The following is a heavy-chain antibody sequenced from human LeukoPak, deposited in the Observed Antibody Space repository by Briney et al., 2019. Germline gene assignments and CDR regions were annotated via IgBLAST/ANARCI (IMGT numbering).Heavy chain of an antibody. D-gene: IGHD3-10*01. Sequence: TSETLSLTCSVSGDSVSRSDSYWDWIRQPPGKGLEWIGTIYYSGRTYYSPSLKSRVTMSVDPSNNQFSLNLRSVTAADTALYYCASSDIRFGEPYFDYWGQGTLVTVSS. CDR2: IYYSGRT. CDR1: GDSVSRSDSY. J-gene: IGHJ4*02. CDR3: ASSDIRFGEPYFDY. V-gene: IGHV4-39*01.